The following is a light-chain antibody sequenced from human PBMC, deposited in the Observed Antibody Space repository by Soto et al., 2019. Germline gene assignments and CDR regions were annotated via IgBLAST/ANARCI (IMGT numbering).Light chain of an antibody. Sequence: QSLATVSLSQGERATLSFRASQSVSSYLAWYQQKPGQAPRLLIYGASSRATGIPDRFSGGGAGTDFTLTIGGLQPDDFASYYCHPYDSYWRFAQGTKVDIK. CDR1: QSVSSY. CDR2: GAS. V-gene: IGKV3-11*01. CDR3: HPYDSYWR. J-gene: IGKJ1*01.